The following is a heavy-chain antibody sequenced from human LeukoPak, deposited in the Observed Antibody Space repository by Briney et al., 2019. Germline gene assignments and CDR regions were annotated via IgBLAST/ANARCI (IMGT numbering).Heavy chain of an antibody. CDR1: GYTFTGYY. Sequence: ASVKVSCKASGYTFTGYYMHWVRQAPGQGLEWMGWINPNSGGTNYAQKFQGRVTMTRDTSTSTVYMELSSLRSEDTAVYYCARDKFSMIVVVPGDWGQGTLVTVSS. V-gene: IGHV1-2*02. D-gene: IGHD3-22*01. J-gene: IGHJ4*02. CDR2: INPNSGGT. CDR3: ARDKFSMIVVVPGD.